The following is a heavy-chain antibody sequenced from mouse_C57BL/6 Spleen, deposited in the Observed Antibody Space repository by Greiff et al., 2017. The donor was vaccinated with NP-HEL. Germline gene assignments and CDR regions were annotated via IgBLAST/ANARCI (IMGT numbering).Heavy chain of an antibody. J-gene: IGHJ2*01. V-gene: IGHV1-61*01. Sequence: VQLQQSGAELVRPGSSVKLSCKASGYTFTSYWMDWVKQRPGQGLEWIGNIYPSDSENHYNQKFKDKATLTVDKSSSTAYMQLSSLTSEDSAVYDCARVGLYDYDGKVYWGQGTTLTVSS. CDR3: ARVGLYDYDGKVY. CDR2: IYPSDSEN. D-gene: IGHD2-4*01. CDR1: GYTFTSYW.